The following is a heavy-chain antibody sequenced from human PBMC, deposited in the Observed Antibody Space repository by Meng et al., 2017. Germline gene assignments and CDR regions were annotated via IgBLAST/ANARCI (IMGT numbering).Heavy chain of an antibody. J-gene: IGHJ6*02. Sequence: GESLMISCAASGFTFSSYAMHWVRPAPGKGLEWVAVISYDGSNKYYADSVKSRFTITRDNSKNTLYLQMNSLRTEDTAVYYCARGVITVTHYYYYYGMDVWGQGTLVTVSS. D-gene: IGHD4-17*01. CDR3: ARGVITVTHYYYYYGMDV. CDR1: GFTFSSYA. V-gene: IGHV3-30*04. CDR2: ISYDGSNK.